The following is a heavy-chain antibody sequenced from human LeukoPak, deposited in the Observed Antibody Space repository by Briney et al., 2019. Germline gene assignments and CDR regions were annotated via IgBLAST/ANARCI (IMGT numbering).Heavy chain of an antibody. Sequence: ASVKVSCKASGYTFTSYDINWVRQATGQGLEWRGWMNPNSGNTGYAQKFQGRVTITRNASISTAYMELSSLRSEDTAVYYCTRSGYDFWSGYYLDAFDIWGQGTMVTVSS. J-gene: IGHJ3*02. V-gene: IGHV1-8*03. D-gene: IGHD3-3*01. CDR2: MNPNSGNT. CDR1: GYTFTSYD. CDR3: TRSGYDFWSGYYLDAFDI.